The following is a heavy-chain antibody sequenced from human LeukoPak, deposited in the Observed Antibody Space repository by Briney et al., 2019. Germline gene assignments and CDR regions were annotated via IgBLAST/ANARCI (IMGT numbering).Heavy chain of an antibody. D-gene: IGHD5-12*01. CDR1: GFTLGDYA. CDR2: INQDGSKE. J-gene: IGHJ4*02. V-gene: IGHV3-7*01. CDR3: VRDGGVSGYDLLDY. Sequence: GGSLRLSCAGSGFTLGDYALSWVRQAPGKGLEWVAHINQDGSKEYYMDSVKARFTISRDNAKNSLSLQMNSLRAEDTAVYYCVRDGGVSGYDLLDYWGQGTLVTVSS.